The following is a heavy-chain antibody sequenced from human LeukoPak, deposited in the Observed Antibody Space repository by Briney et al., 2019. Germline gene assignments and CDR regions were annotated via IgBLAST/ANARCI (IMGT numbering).Heavy chain of an antibody. CDR3: ARGGVVPATVSNGFAP. D-gene: IGHD2-2*01. V-gene: IGHV1-18*01. Sequence: ASVKVSCKASGYTFTNFGITWVRQAPGQGLEWMGWISAYNGNTKYAQNLQGRVTITTDTSTSTAYMELRSLIPDDTALYYCARGGVVPATVSNGFAPWGQGTLVTVSS. CDR1: GYTFTNFG. CDR2: ISAYNGNT. J-gene: IGHJ5*02.